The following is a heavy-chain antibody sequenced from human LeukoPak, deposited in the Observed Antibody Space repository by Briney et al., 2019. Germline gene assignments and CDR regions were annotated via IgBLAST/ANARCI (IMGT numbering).Heavy chain of an antibody. V-gene: IGHV1-24*01. Sequence: ASVKVSCKVSGYTLTELSMHWVRQAPGKGLEWMGGFDPEDGETIYAQKFQGRVTMTEDTSTDTAYMALSSLRSEDTAVYYCATDRGLDSGIDYWGQGTLVTVSS. D-gene: IGHD1-26*01. CDR1: GYTLTELS. CDR3: ATDRGLDSGIDY. CDR2: FDPEDGET. J-gene: IGHJ4*02.